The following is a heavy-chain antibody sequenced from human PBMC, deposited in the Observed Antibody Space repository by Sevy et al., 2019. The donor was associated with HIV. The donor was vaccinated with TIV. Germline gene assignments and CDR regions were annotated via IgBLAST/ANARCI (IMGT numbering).Heavy chain of an antibody. CDR3: ATTKDYYENSGDPFDY. Sequence: ASVKVSCKVSGYSLTNLSMHWVRQDPGKGLEWMGSFDPEDDKSIYAQTFQGRVTMTEDTSTDTAYMELSSLRSEDTVVYYCATTKDYYENSGDPFDYWGQGTLVTVSS. J-gene: IGHJ4*02. D-gene: IGHD3-22*01. V-gene: IGHV1-24*01. CDR1: GYSLTNLS. CDR2: FDPEDDKS.